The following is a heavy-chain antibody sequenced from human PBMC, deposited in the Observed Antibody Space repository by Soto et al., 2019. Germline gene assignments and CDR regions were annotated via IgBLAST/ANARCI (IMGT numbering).Heavy chain of an antibody. CDR3: ARGLSGSYSHGMDV. CDR1: GYGFSNYW. CDR2: IFPEDSDT. D-gene: IGHD1-26*01. Sequence: PGESLKISCEGSGYGFSNYWIAWVRQMPGKGLEWLGIIFPEDSDTRYTPSLQGQVTISADKSINTAYLQWSSLKASDTATYYCARGLSGSYSHGMDVWGQGTTVTVSS. J-gene: IGHJ6*02. V-gene: IGHV5-51*01.